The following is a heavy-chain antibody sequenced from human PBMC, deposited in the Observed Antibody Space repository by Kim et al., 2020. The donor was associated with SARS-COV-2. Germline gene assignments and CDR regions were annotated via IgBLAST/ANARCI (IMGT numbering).Heavy chain of an antibody. CDR2: IYYSGST. CDR3: ARVRRDYYGAGSYYSSFDS. CDR1: GGSISSYY. V-gene: IGHV4-59*12. Sequence: SETLSLTCTVSGGSISSYYWSWIRQPPGKGLEWIGYIYYSGSTNYNPSLKSRVTISVDTSKNQFSLKLSSVTAADTAVYYCARVRRDYYGAGSYYSSFDSWGQGTLVTVSS. D-gene: IGHD3-10*01. J-gene: IGHJ4*02.